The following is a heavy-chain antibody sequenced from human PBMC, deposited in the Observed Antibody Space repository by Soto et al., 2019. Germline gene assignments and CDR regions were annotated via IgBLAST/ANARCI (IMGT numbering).Heavy chain of an antibody. V-gene: IGHV3-64D*08. D-gene: IGHD3-22*01. CDR3: ASPPLYYDSSGYYFDY. Sequence: GGSLRLSCSASGFTFSSYAMHWVRQAPGNGLEYVSAISSNGGSTYYADSVKGRFTISRDNSKNTLYLQMSSLRSEDTAVYYCASPPLYYDSSGYYFDYWGQGTLVTVSS. CDR2: ISSNGGST. J-gene: IGHJ4*02. CDR1: GFTFSSYA.